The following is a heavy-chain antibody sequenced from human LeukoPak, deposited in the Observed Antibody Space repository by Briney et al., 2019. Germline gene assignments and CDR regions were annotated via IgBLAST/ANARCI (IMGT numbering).Heavy chain of an antibody. CDR3: VRGYGGNTFDY. D-gene: IGHD4/OR15-4a*01. Sequence: GGSLRLSCAASGFTFSSYWMHWVRHAPGKGLVWVSRINSDGSSTIYADAVKGRYTISRDNAKNTLYLQMDSLRAEDTAVYYCVRGYGGNTFDYWGQGTLVTVSS. CDR2: INSDGSST. J-gene: IGHJ4*02. V-gene: IGHV3-74*01. CDR1: GFTFSSYW.